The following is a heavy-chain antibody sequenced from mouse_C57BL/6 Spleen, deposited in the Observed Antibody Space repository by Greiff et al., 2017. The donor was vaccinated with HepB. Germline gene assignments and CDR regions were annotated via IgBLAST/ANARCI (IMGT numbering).Heavy chain of an antibody. J-gene: IGHJ2*01. D-gene: IGHD3-2*02. CDR3: ARTGQLRPYFDY. Sequence: QVQLQQPGAELVMPGASVKLSCKASGYTFTSYWIHWVKQRPGQGLEWIGEIDPSDSYTNYNQKFKGKSTLTVDKSSSTAYMQLSSLTSEDSAVYYCARTGQLRPYFDYWGQGTTLTVSS. CDR2: IDPSDSYT. V-gene: IGHV1-69*01. CDR1: GYTFTSYW.